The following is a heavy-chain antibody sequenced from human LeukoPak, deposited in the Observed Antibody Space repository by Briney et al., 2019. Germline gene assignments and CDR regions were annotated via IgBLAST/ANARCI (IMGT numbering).Heavy chain of an antibody. D-gene: IGHD6-19*01. Sequence: ASVKVSCKASGYTFTKYGIAWVRQAPGQGLEWMGWISTYNGDTKYAQKLQGRVTMTTDTSTTIAYMELRSLRSDDTAVYYCARDPSNTSGWYIYFDYWGQGSLVTVSS. CDR3: ARDPSNTSGWYIYFDY. CDR1: GYTFTKYG. V-gene: IGHV1-18*01. J-gene: IGHJ4*02. CDR2: ISTYNGDT.